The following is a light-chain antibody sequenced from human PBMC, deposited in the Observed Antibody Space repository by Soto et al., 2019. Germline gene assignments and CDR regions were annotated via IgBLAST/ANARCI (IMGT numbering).Light chain of an antibody. CDR1: QSVSNNY. V-gene: IGKV3-20*01. Sequence: EIVLTQSPGTLSLSPGERATLSCRASQSVSNNYLAWYQQKPGQAPRLLIYGASNRATGIPDRFSGSGSGTDFTLTISGLQPDDFATYYCQQFNSYPITFGQGTRLEIK. CDR3: QQFNSYPIT. CDR2: GAS. J-gene: IGKJ5*01.